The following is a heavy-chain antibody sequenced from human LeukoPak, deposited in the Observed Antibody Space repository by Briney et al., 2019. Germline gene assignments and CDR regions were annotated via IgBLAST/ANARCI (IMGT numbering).Heavy chain of an antibody. V-gene: IGHV1-46*01. Sequence: ASVSVSCKASGYTFTSYYMHWVRQAPGQGLEWMGIINPSGGSTSYAQKFQGRVTMTRDTSTSTVYMELSSLRSEDTAVYYCARAQVIDYYDSSGYPYNWFDPWGQGTLVTVSS. CDR3: ARAQVIDYYDSSGYPYNWFDP. CDR2: INPSGGST. J-gene: IGHJ5*02. D-gene: IGHD3-22*01. CDR1: GYTFTSYY.